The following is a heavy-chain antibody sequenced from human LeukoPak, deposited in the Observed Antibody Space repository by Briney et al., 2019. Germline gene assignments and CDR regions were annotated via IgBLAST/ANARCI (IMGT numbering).Heavy chain of an antibody. CDR2: MDQDGSEE. CDR3: ARESTEERPGC. Sequence: GGSLRLSCAASGFTLSDYWMSRVRQAPGKGLEWVANMDQDGSEENYVDSVKGRFTISRDDAKNSLYLQMSSLRAEDTAVYYCARESTEERPGCWGQGTLVTVSS. J-gene: IGHJ4*02. D-gene: IGHD1-1*01. CDR1: GFTLSDYW. V-gene: IGHV3-7*01.